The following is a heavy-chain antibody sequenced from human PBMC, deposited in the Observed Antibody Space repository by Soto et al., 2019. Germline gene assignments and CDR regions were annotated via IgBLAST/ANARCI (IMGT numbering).Heavy chain of an antibody. CDR1: GFSFGSSW. D-gene: IGHD6-13*01. J-gene: IGHJ3*02. CDR2: IKKDGSQI. V-gene: IGHV3-7*05. CDR3: SIDVSPVSSSLYFYAFDI. Sequence: EVQLVESGGGLVQPGGSLRLSCVASGFSFGSSWMTWVRQAPGKGLEWVANIKKDGSQISYLDSVWGRFTISRDNAKNSLGLQMNSLRAEYTALYYWSIDVSPVSSSLYFYAFDIWGQGTMVTVSS.